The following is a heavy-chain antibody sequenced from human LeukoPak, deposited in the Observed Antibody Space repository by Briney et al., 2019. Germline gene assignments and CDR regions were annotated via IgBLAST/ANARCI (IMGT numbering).Heavy chain of an antibody. J-gene: IGHJ2*01. D-gene: IGHD5-24*01. V-gene: IGHV3-9*01. CDR2: INWKTGNG. CDR1: GFNFDDYA. Sequence: GRSLRLSCAVSGFNFDDYAMHWVRQAPGRGLGWVSGINWKTGNGIYADSVKGRFTISRDNPKNSLYLQMSSLRAEDTALYYCTRRAARWQFDLWGRGTLLTVSS. CDR3: TRRAARWQFDL.